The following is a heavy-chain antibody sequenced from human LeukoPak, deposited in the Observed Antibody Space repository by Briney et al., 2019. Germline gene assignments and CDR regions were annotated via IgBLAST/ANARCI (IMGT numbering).Heavy chain of an antibody. V-gene: IGHV4-4*02. CDR3: AREGGFYRPLDY. Sequence: PSGTLSLTCAVSGGSVTSTNWWTWVRQPPGKGLEWIGEVHLDGRTNYNPSLTGRLTLSVDLYENHISLKLTSVTAADTAVYYCAREGGFYRPLDYLGQGTLVTVS. CDR1: GGSVTSTNW. CDR2: VHLDGRT. J-gene: IGHJ4*02. D-gene: IGHD3-3*01.